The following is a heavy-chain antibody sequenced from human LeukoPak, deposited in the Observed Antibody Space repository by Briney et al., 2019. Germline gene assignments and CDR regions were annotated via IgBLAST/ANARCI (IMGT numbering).Heavy chain of an antibody. J-gene: IGHJ4*02. CDR1: GGSISSSSYY. D-gene: IGHD3-22*01. CDR2: IYYRGTT. V-gene: IGHV4-61*05. Sequence: SETLSLTCTVSGGSISSSSYYWGWIRQPPGKGLEWIGYIYYRGTTNYNPSLKSRVTISVDTSKNQFSLKLSSVTAADTAVYYCARGGYYYDSSGYYGAYYFDYWGQGTLVTVSS. CDR3: ARGGYYYDSSGYYGAYYFDY.